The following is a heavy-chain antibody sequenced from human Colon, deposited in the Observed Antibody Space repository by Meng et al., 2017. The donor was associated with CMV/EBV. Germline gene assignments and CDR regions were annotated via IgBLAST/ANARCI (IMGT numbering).Heavy chain of an antibody. CDR2: ISSDGSST. CDR3: ARSASDYSNPDGFDI. D-gene: IGHD4-11*01. Sequence: GGSLRLSCAASGFTFSSYGMHWVRQAPGKGLVWISRISSDGSSTSYADSVKGRFTISRDNAKNTLYLQMNSLRAEDTAVYYCARSASDYSNPDGFDIWGQGTLVTVSS. J-gene: IGHJ3*02. V-gene: IGHV3-74*01. CDR1: GFTFSSYG.